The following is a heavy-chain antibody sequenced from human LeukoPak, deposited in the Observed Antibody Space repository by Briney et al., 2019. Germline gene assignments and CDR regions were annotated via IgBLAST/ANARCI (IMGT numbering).Heavy chain of an antibody. J-gene: IGHJ5*01. D-gene: IGHD3-22*01. Sequence: ASVKVSCEATSYISWVRQAPGQGLEWMGWIGSYAGDTYYAQKFQGRVTVTTDTSSSTAYMELRSLRSDDTAVYYCARDFWNFDDSRGYYRDFDSWGQGTLVTVSS. CDR3: ARDFWNFDDSRGYYRDFDS. CDR2: IGSYAGDT. V-gene: IGHV1-18*01. CDR1: TSY.